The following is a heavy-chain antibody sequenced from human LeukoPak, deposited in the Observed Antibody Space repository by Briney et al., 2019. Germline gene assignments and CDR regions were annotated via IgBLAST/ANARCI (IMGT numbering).Heavy chain of an antibody. Sequence: SETLSLTCSVSGYSINSQYWSWIRQPPGKELEWIGYILYGGSSSYNPSLRSRVTMSFYTSKNQFSLQLGSVTTADTAVYYCARGIPLANLVFDFWGQGTLVAVSS. D-gene: IGHD2-8*02. CDR1: GYSINSQY. CDR2: ILYGGSS. J-gene: IGHJ4*02. CDR3: ARGIPLANLVFDF. V-gene: IGHV4-59*11.